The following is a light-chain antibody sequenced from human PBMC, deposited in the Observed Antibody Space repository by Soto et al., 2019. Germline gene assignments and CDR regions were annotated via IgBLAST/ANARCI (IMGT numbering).Light chain of an antibody. J-gene: IGLJ1*01. V-gene: IGLV2-11*01. CDR3: CSYAGSYTFV. Sequence: QSALTQPRSVSGSPGQSVTISCTGTSSDVGGYSYVSWYQQHPGKAPKLMIYDVTTRPSGIPDRFSGSKSGNTASLTISGLQAEDEADYYCCSYAGSYTFVFGPGTKLTVL. CDR2: DVT. CDR1: SSDVGGYSY.